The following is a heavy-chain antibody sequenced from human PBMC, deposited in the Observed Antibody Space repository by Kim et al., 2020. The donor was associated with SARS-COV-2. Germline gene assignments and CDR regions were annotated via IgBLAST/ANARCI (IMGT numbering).Heavy chain of an antibody. Sequence: RPYSTPYLKSRVNISVDTSKNKFSLKLSSVTAADTAVYYCARLSVYYFDYWGQGTLVTVSS. CDR2: RP. CDR3: ARLSVYYFDY. J-gene: IGHJ4*02. V-gene: IGHV4-39*01.